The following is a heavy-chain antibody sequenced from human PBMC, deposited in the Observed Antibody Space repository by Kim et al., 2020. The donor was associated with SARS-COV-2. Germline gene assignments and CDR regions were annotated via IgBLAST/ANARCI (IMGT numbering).Heavy chain of an antibody. D-gene: IGHD3-16*01. CDR2: ISGSSSRT. V-gene: IGHV3-23*01. J-gene: IGHJ4*02. CDR1: GFTFTNYF. Sequence: GGSLRLSCAASGFTFTNYFMSWYRQTPGKGLELEWLSTISGSSSRTYYTDSVKGRFTISRDNSKNTLYLQMNSLRVDDTAIYFCATYGQRLIDYWGQGTLVTVS. CDR3: ATYGQRLIDY.